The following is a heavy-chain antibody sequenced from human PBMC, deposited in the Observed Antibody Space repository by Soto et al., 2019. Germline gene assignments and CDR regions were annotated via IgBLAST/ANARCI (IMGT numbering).Heavy chain of an antibody. V-gene: IGHV3-7*01. CDR3: ARGGYCLSATCSKPDF. Sequence: EVQLVESGGGLVQPGESLRLSCAASGFTFSSFWLSWVRQAPGKGLEWVANIKHDGSEKYYVDSVKGRFTISRDNAKNSLYLQLNILRAEDTAVYYCARGGYCLSATCSKPDFWGQGTLVTVSS. J-gene: IGHJ4*02. CDR1: GFTFSSFW. CDR2: IKHDGSEK. D-gene: IGHD2-2*01.